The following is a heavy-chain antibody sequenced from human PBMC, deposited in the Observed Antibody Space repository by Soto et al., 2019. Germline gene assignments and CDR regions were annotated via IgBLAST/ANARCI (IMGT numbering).Heavy chain of an antibody. J-gene: IGHJ4*02. CDR2: INPNSGGT. Sequence: ASVKVSCKASGYTFTGYYMHWVRQAPGQGLEWMGWINPNSGGTNYAQKFQGWVTMTRDTSISTAYMELSRLRSDDTAVYYCARGATVNYYYFDYWGQGTLVTVSS. V-gene: IGHV1-2*04. D-gene: IGHD4-17*01. CDR1: GYTFTGYY. CDR3: ARGATVNYYYFDY.